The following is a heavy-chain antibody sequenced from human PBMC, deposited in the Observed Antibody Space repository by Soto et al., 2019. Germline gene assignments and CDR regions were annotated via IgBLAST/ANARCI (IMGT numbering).Heavy chain of an antibody. V-gene: IGHV4-4*02. CDR1: SGSISSSNW. CDR2: IYHSGST. J-gene: IGHJ3*02. D-gene: IGHD6-19*01. CDR3: ARDKTDEGIAVAGTRSKSAFDI. Sequence: SETLSLTCAVSSGSISSSNWWSWVRQPPGKGLEWIGEIYHSGSTNYNPSLKSRVTISVDKSKNQFSLKLSSVTAADTAVYYCARDKTDEGIAVAGTRSKSAFDIWGQGTMVTVSS.